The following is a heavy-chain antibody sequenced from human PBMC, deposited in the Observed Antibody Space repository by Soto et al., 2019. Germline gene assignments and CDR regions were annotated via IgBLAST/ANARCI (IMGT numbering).Heavy chain of an antibody. J-gene: IGHJ6*02. V-gene: IGHV1-46*01. CDR2: INPSGGST. D-gene: IGHD3-10*01. CDR3: ARDFRVRGVSWTGYHGMDV. Sequence: EHEWMGIINPSGGSTSYAQKFKGRVTMTRDTSTSTVYMELSSLRSEDTAVYYCARDFRVRGVSWTGYHGMDVSGQGTTVT.